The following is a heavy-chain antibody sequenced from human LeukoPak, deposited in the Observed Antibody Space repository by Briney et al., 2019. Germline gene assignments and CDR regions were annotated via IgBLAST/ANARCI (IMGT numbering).Heavy chain of an antibody. D-gene: IGHD3-9*01. Sequence: PSETLSLTCTVSGGSISSYYWSWIRQPAGKGLEWIGRIYTSGSTNYNPSLKSRVTMSVDTSKNQFFLKLSSVTAADTAVYYCARGPYYDILTGSQNWFDPWGQGTLVTVSS. V-gene: IGHV4-4*07. CDR2: IYTSGST. CDR1: GGSISSYY. CDR3: ARGPYYDILTGSQNWFDP. J-gene: IGHJ5*02.